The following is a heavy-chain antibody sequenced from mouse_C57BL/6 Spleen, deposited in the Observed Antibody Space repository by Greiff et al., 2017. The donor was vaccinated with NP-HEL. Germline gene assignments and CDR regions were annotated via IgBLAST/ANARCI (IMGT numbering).Heavy chain of an antibody. D-gene: IGHD2-5*01. CDR2: INYDGSST. CDR1: GFTFSDYY. Sequence: EVQLVESEGGLVQPGSSMKLSCTASGFTFSDYYMAWVRQVPEKGLEWVANINYDGSSTYYLDSLKSRFIISRDNAKNILYLQMSSLKSEDTATYYCARAHYSNPWYFDVWGTGTTVTVSS. V-gene: IGHV5-16*01. CDR3: ARAHYSNPWYFDV. J-gene: IGHJ1*03.